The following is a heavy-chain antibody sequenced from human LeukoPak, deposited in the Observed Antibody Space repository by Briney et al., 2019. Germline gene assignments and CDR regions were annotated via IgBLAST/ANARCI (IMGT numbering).Heavy chain of an antibody. V-gene: IGHV1-69*02. CDR3: ARVGGEYSGYDYGY. CDR2: IIPILGVA. J-gene: IGHJ4*02. CDR1: GGTFSSYT. Sequence: SVKVSCKASGGTFSSYTISWVRQAPGQGLEWMGRIIPILGVANYAQTVHGRVTITADKSTSTAYMDMSSARSEDTAVYYCARVGGEYSGYDYGYWGQGTLFTVSS. D-gene: IGHD5-12*01.